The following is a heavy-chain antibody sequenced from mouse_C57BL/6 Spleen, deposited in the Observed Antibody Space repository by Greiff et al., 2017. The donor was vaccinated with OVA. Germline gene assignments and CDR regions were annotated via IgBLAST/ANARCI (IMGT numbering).Heavy chain of an antibody. CDR2: INPSSGYT. Sequence: QVQLQQSGAELAKPGASVKLSCKASGYTFTSYWMHWVKQRPGQGLEWIGYINPSSGYTKYNQKFKDKATLTADTSSSTAYMQLSSLTYEDSAVYYCARSYYVSSPYYFDYWGQGTTHTVSS. J-gene: IGHJ2*01. D-gene: IGHD1-1*01. CDR3: ARSYYVSSPYYFDY. CDR1: GYTFTSYW. V-gene: IGHV1-7*01.